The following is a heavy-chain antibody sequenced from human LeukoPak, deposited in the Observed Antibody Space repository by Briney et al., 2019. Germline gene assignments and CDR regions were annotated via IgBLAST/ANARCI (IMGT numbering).Heavy chain of an antibody. D-gene: IGHD2-8*01. CDR2: VYTTGST. CDR3: ARDDGLHFDY. CDR1: GASITSYY. J-gene: IGHJ4*02. Sequence: PSETLSLTCTVSGASITSYYWSWIRQPAGKGLEWIGRVYTTGSTNYNPSLKSRVTMSVDTSKNQFSLKLSSVTAADTAMYYCARDDGLHFDYWGQGTLVTVSS. V-gene: IGHV4-4*07.